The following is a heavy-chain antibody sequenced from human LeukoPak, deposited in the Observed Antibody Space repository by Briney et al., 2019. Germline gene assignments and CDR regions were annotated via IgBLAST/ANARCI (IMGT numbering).Heavy chain of an antibody. V-gene: IGHV4-39*01. J-gene: IGHJ4*02. Sequence: SETLSLTCTVSGGSISISNYYWCWLRQPPGKGLEWIGSFYYSGSTYYNPSLKSRVTISVDTSKSQFSLKLNSVTAADTAVYYCARKQWVMYYFESWGQGTLVTVSS. CDR1: GGSISISNYY. CDR2: FYYSGST. D-gene: IGHD6-19*01. CDR3: ARKQWVMYYFES.